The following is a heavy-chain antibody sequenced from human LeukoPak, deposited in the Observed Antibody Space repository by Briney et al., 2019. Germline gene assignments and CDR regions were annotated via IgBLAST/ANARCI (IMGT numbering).Heavy chain of an antibody. CDR1: GFTFSSYA. V-gene: IGHV3-30-3*01. Sequence: PGGSLRLSCAASGFTFSSYAMHWVRQAPGKGLEWVAVISYDGSNKYYADSVKGRFTISRDNSKNTLYLQMNSLRAEDTAVYYCARERRWFGELFHRRYNWFDPWGQGTLVTVSS. CDR3: ARERRWFGELFHRRYNWFDP. CDR2: ISYDGSNK. D-gene: IGHD3-10*01. J-gene: IGHJ5*02.